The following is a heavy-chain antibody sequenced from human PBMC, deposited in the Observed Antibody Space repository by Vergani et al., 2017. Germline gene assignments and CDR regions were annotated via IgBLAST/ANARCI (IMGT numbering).Heavy chain of an antibody. CDR1: GYSFTNYW. Sequence: EVQLVQSGAEVKKPGESLKISCQISGYSFTNYWIGCVRQMPGKGLGWMGIIHPADSDTRYSPSFQGQVTISVDKSIGTAYLQRSSLGASDSAMYYCARLYGRDSSGSKYFDYWGQGTMVTVSS. J-gene: IGHJ4*02. V-gene: IGHV5-51*01. D-gene: IGHD3-22*01. CDR2: IHPADSDT. CDR3: ARLYGRDSSGSKYFDY.